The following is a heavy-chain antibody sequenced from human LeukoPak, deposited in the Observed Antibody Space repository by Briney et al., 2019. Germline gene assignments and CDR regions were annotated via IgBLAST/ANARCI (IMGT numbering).Heavy chain of an antibody. J-gene: IGHJ5*02. CDR3: ARVGIVVVVAATGYNWFDP. CDR1: GYTFTSYD. Sequence: ASVKVSCKASGYTFTSYDINWVRQATGQGLEWMGWMNPNSGNTGYAQKFQGRVTMTRNTSISTAYMELRSLRSDDTAVYYCARVGIVVVVAATGYNWFDPWGQGTLVTVSS. V-gene: IGHV1-8*01. D-gene: IGHD2-15*01. CDR2: MNPNSGNT.